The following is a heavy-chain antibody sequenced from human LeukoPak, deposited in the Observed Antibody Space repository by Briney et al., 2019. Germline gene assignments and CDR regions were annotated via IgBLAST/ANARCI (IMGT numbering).Heavy chain of an antibody. CDR3: ARDDGTMVRGVLDY. V-gene: IGHV3-23*01. J-gene: IGHJ4*02. Sequence: GGSLRLSCAASGFTFSSYAMTWVRQAPGKGLEWVSAISGSGSFTYDADPVKGRFTISRDNSKNTLYLQMNSLRAEDTAVYYCARDDGTMVRGVLDYWGQGTLVTISS. CDR1: GFTFSSYA. D-gene: IGHD3-10*01. CDR2: ISGSGSFT.